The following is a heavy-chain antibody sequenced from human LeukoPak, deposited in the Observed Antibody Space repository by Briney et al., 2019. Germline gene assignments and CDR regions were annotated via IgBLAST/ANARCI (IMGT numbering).Heavy chain of an antibody. D-gene: IGHD3-22*01. Sequence: SETLSLTCSVSGYSISTGYFWVWIRQPPGKGPEWIGNIHYSGTTYYNPSLNSRVAISVDTSKNQFSLNLSSVTAADTAIYYCARDGAVSGYSFDYWGRGTLVTVSS. J-gene: IGHJ4*02. CDR3: ARDGAVSGYSFDY. CDR1: GYSISTGYF. CDR2: IHYSGTT. V-gene: IGHV4-38-2*02.